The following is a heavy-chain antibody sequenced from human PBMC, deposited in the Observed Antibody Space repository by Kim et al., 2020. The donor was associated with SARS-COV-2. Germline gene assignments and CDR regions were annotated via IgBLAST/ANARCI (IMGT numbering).Heavy chain of an antibody. Sequence: ASVKVSCKASGYAFASYGISWVRQAPGQGLEWMGWITVYNGNTNYAQKFQGRITMTTDTSTSEAYMELRSLRPDDTAVYYCVRALGYIDRSEDFWGQGT. D-gene: IGHD3-22*01. J-gene: IGHJ3*01. CDR1: GYAFASYG. CDR2: ITVYNGNT. CDR3: VRALGYIDRSEDF. V-gene: IGHV1-18*01.